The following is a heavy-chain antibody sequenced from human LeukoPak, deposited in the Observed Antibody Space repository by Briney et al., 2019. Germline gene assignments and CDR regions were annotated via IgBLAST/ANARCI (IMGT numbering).Heavy chain of an antibody. CDR2: IIPIFGTA. CDR1: GGTFSSYA. D-gene: IGHD2-15*01. V-gene: IGHV1-69*05. J-gene: IGHJ4*02. Sequence: GSSVKVSCKASGGTFSSYAISWVRQAPGQGLEWMGRIIPIFGTANYAQKFQGRVTITTDESTSIAYMELSSLRSEDTAVYYCASPRRICSGGSCYSYDYWGQGTLVTVSS. CDR3: ASPRRICSGGSCYSYDY.